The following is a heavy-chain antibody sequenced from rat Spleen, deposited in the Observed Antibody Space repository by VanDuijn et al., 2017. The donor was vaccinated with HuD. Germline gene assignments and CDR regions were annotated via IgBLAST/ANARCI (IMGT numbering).Heavy chain of an antibody. CDR1: GFTFSSYW. J-gene: IGHJ3*01. Sequence: EVQLVETGGGLVQPGRSLKLSCVASGFTFSSYWMYWIRQAPGKGLEWIGEINQDSRTIKYSPSLKDKFTVSRDNAQNTLYLQMNKLGSEDTAIYYCVREDLGVNYWGQGTLVTVSS. V-gene: IGHV4-2*01. D-gene: IGHD4-4*01. CDR3: VREDLGVNY. CDR2: INQDSRTI.